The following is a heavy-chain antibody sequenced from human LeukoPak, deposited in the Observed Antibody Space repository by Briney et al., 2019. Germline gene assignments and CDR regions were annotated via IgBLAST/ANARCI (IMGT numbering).Heavy chain of an antibody. CDR2: ISSTGRT. CDR1: GASISSDTYF. V-gene: IGHV4-61*02. Sequence: SQTLSLACTVSGASISSDTYFWSWIRQPAGKGLEWIGRISSTGRTDYNPSLTSRVTISVDTSKNQLSMKLSSVTAADTAVYYCAKGAGPPWFDPWGQGTLVTVSS. CDR3: AKGAGPPWFDP. J-gene: IGHJ5*02. D-gene: IGHD6-19*01.